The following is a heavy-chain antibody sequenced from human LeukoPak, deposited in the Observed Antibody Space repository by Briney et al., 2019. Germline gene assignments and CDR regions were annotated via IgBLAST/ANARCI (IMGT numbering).Heavy chain of an antibody. CDR3: AKSPTRIVVVPAAPRYDY. CDR1: GFTFSSYA. V-gene: IGHV3-23*01. Sequence: GGSLRLSCAASGFTFSSYAMSWVRQAPGKGLEWVSAISGSGGSTYYADSVKGRFTISRDNSKNTLYLQMNSLRAEDTAVYYCAKSPTRIVVVPAAPRYDYWGQGTLVTVSS. CDR2: ISGSGGST. J-gene: IGHJ4*02. D-gene: IGHD2-2*01.